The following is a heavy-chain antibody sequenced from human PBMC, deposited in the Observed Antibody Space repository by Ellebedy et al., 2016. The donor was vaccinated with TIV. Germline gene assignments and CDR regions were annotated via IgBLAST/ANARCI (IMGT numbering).Heavy chain of an antibody. CDR2: GYT. CDR3: AKGSFPFGDKSERIYSFQY. J-gene: IGHJ4*02. V-gene: IGHV3-53*04. CDR1: GFIVGTNH. D-gene: IGHD3-10*01. Sequence: GESLKTSCTASGFIVGTNHMSWVRQAPGEGLEWVGGYTNYADSVKGRFTISTHNSRNTLYLQMTNLRTEDTAVYYCAKGSFPFGDKSERIYSFQYWGQGTLVTVSS.